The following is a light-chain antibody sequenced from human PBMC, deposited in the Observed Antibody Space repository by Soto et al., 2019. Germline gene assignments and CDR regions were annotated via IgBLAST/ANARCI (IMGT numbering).Light chain of an antibody. J-gene: IGKJ4*01. V-gene: IGKV3-20*01. CDR1: QSVSSGY. Sequence: EIVLTQSPGTLSLSPGERATLSCRASQSVSSGYLAWYQQKPGQAPRVLIYGASSRATGIPNRFSGSGSGTDFTLTISRLEPEDFAVYYCQQYGSSPMTFGGGTKVDIK. CDR2: GAS. CDR3: QQYGSSPMT.